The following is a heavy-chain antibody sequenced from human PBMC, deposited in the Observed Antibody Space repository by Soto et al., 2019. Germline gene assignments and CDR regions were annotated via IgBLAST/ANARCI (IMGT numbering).Heavy chain of an antibody. V-gene: IGHV3-53*01. D-gene: IGHD2-2*02. CDR1: GFTVSSAY. Sequence: GGSLRLSCAVSGFTVSSAYMSWVCQAPGKGLEWVSVINKCGSTDYADSVKGRFTISRDNSENTLYLQMSGLRAEDTAVYYCATVFCSSTSCYRRNYFDYWGLGTLVTVSS. J-gene: IGHJ4*02. CDR2: INKCGST. CDR3: ATVFCSSTSCYRRNYFDY.